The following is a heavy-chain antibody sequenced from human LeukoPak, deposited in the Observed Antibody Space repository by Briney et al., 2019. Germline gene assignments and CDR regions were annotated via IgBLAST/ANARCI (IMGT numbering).Heavy chain of an antibody. Sequence: ASVKVSCKASGYTFTGYYMHWVRQAPGQGLEWMGWINPNSGGTNYAQKFQGRVTMTRDTSISTAYMELSRLRSDDTAVYYCARDDYYDSSGYSIDYWGQGTLVTVSS. CDR1: GYTFTGYY. CDR3: ARDDYYDSSGYSIDY. J-gene: IGHJ4*02. D-gene: IGHD3-22*01. CDR2: INPNSGGT. V-gene: IGHV1-2*02.